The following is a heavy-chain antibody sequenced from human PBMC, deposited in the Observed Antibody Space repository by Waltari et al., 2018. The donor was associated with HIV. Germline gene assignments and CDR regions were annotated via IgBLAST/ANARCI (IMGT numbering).Heavy chain of an antibody. CDR1: ELTLSDHY. J-gene: IGHJ4*02. D-gene: IGHD2-21*02. Sequence: EVQLVESGGGLVQPGGSLRLSCTASELTLSDHYMDWVRQAPGKGLEWVVRSRNKARSYTTEYAASVKGRFSISRDDSKTSLYLQMNSLKTEDTAVYYCGIVCGSDCSFDYWGQGTLVTVSS. CDR3: GIVCGSDCSFDY. CDR2: SRNKARSYTT. V-gene: IGHV3-72*01.